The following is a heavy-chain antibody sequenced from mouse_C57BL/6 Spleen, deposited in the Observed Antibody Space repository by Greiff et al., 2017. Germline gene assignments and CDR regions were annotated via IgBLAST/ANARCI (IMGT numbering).Heavy chain of an antibody. J-gene: IGHJ1*03. V-gene: IGHV1-9*01. Sequence: QVQLQQSGAELMKPGASVKLSCKATGYTFPGYWIEWVKQRPGHGLEWIGEILPGSGSTNYNEKFKGKATFTADTSSNTAYMQLSSLTTEDSAIYYCARGPRRSGSSYGWYFDVWGTGTTVTVSS. CDR2: ILPGSGST. D-gene: IGHD1-1*01. CDR3: ARGPRRSGSSYGWYFDV. CDR1: GYTFPGYW.